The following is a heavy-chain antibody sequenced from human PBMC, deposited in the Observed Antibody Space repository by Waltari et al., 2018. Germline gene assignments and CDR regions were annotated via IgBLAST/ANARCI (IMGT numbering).Heavy chain of an antibody. D-gene: IGHD3-22*01. Sequence: QITLKESGPTLVKPTQTLTLTCTFSGFSLRTSGVGVGWIRRPPGKALEWLALIYWDDDKRYSPSLKSRLTITKDTSKNQVVLTMTNMDPVDTATYYCAHSTYYYDSSGYDYWGQGTLVTVSS. CDR1: GFSLRTSGVG. CDR3: AHSTYYYDSSGYDY. V-gene: IGHV2-5*02. J-gene: IGHJ4*02. CDR2: IYWDDDK.